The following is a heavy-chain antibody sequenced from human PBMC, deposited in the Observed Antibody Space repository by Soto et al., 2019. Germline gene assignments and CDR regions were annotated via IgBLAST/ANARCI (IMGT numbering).Heavy chain of an antibody. D-gene: IGHD3-10*01. CDR1: GGSIISYY. CDR2: IYYSGST. J-gene: IGHJ4*02. V-gene: IGHV4-59*08. Sequence: SXXTLSLRNTVAGGSIISYYGRWIRQPPGKGLEWIGYIYYSGSTNYNPSLKSRVTISADTSKNQFSLKLNSMNAADTAVYYCARHNYGSGSTYFDYWGQGTLVTV. CDR3: ARHNYGSGSTYFDY.